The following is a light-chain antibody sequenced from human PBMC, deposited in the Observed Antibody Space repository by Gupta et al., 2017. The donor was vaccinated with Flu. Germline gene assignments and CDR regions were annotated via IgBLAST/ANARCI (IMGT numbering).Light chain of an antibody. CDR2: KAS. J-gene: IGKJ4*02. Sequence: DIQMTQSTSTLSASVGDRVTLTCRASQTIRGWLAWYQQKPGMAPKLLIYKASILEDGVPPRFSGGGSGTEFTLTISSLQPDDFATYYCQHHQSTPPTFGGGTTV. CDR3: QHHQSTPPT. V-gene: IGKV1-5*03. CDR1: QTIRGW.